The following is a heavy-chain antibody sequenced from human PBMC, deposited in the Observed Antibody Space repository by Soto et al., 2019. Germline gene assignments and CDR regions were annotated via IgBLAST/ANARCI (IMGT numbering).Heavy chain of an antibody. D-gene: IGHD4-4*01. CDR3: ARDPLSYNNYESRGWFDP. CDR2: IYYSRST. Sequence: QVQLQESGPGLVKPSQTLSLTCTVSGGSISSGGYYWSWIRQHPGKGLEWIGYIYYSRSTYYHPSLKSRVTISVNTSKNHFSLTLSFVTATDTAVYSWARDPLSYNNYESRGWFDPWGQGTLVTVSS. V-gene: IGHV4-31*03. J-gene: IGHJ5*02. CDR1: GGSISSGGYY.